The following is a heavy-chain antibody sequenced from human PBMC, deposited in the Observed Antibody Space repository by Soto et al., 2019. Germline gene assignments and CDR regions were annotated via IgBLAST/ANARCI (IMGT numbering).Heavy chain of an antibody. CDR2: IIPIFGTA. Sequence: QVQLVQSGAEVKKPGSSVKVSCKASGGTFSSYAISWVRQAPGQGLAWMGGIIPIFGTANYAQKLQGRVTITADESTSTAYMELSSLRSEDTAVYYCASLKRWLQLGSFDYWGQGTLVTVSS. D-gene: IGHD5-12*01. V-gene: IGHV1-69*01. J-gene: IGHJ4*02. CDR1: GGTFSSYA. CDR3: ASLKRWLQLGSFDY.